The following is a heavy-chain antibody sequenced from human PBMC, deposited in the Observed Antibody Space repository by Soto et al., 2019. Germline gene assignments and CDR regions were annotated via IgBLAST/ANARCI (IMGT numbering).Heavy chain of an antibody. CDR3: ARDAGDSGYGMDV. CDR2: ICFKNNI. CDR1: GFTFSSYS. D-gene: IGHD3-10*01. J-gene: IGHJ6*02. V-gene: IGHV3-48*02. Sequence: GGSLRLSCAASGFTFSSYSMNWVRQAPGKGPEWFLYICFKNNIYYADSAKGRFTISRDNARNSLYLQMNSLRDEDIAVFYCARDAGDSGYGMDVWGQGTTVTVSS.